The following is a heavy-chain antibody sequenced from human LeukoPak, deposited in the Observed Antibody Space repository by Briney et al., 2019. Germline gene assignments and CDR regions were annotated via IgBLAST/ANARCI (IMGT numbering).Heavy chain of an antibody. CDR3: ASSYSSSWYEEYYFDY. J-gene: IGHJ4*02. CDR1: GYTFTGYY. D-gene: IGHD6-13*01. CDR2: INPNSGGT. Sequence: ASVKVSFKASGYTFTGYYMHWVRQAPGQGLEWMGWINPNSGGTNYAQKFQGRVTMTRDTSISTAYMELSRLRSDDTAVYYRASSYSSSWYEEYYFDYWGQGTLVTVSS. V-gene: IGHV1-2*02.